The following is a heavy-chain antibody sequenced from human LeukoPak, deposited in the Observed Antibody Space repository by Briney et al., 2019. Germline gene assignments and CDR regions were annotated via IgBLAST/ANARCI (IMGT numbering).Heavy chain of an antibody. V-gene: IGHV4-38-2*01. Sequence: SETLSLTCAVSGYSISSGYYWGWIRQPPGKGLEWIGSIYHSGSTYYNPSLKSRVTISVDTSKNQFSLKLSSVTAADTAVYYCARLTTPFDYWGQGTLVTVSS. J-gene: IGHJ4*02. D-gene: IGHD4/OR15-4a*01. CDR1: GYSISSGYY. CDR2: IYHSGST. CDR3: ARLTTPFDY.